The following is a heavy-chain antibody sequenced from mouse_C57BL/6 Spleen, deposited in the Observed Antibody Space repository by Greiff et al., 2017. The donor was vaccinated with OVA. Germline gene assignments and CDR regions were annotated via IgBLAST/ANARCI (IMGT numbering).Heavy chain of an antibody. Sequence: QVQLQQSGPGLVQPSQSLSITCTVSGFSLTSYGVHWVRQSPGKGLEWLGVIWRGGSTDYNAAFMSRLSITKDNSKSQVFFKMNSLQADDTAIYYCAKNGNGNYYAMDYWGQGTSVTVSS. CDR2: IWRGGST. J-gene: IGHJ4*01. D-gene: IGHD2-1*01. CDR3: AKNGNGNYYAMDY. V-gene: IGHV2-5*01. CDR1: GFSLTSYG.